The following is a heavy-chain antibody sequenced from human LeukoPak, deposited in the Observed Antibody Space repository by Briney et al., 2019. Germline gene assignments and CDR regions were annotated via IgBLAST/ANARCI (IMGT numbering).Heavy chain of an antibody. J-gene: IGHJ4*02. CDR1: GFTFSSYA. CDR3: AKDQVGATRWAWYYFDY. V-gene: IGHV3-23*01. CDR2: ISGSGGST. Sequence: GGSLRLSCAASGFTFSSYAMSWVRQAPGKGLEWVSAISGSGGSTYYADSVKGRFTISRDNSKNTLYLQMNSLRAEDTAVYYCAKDQVGATRWAWYYFDYWGQGTLVTVSS. D-gene: IGHD1-26*01.